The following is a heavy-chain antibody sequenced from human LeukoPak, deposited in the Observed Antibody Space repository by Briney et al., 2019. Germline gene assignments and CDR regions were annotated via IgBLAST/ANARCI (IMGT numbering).Heavy chain of an antibody. CDR2: INADGSTT. CDR3: VVVAEPPGSDGFDV. CDR1: GFTFGNSW. D-gene: IGHD1-14*01. J-gene: IGHJ3*01. Sequence: GGSLRLSCAASGFTFGNSWVHWVRQPPGKGLVWVSLINADGSTTTYADSVKGRFTISRDNARNTVSLQMSSLTIEDTAVYYCVVVAEPPGSDGFDVWGQGTMITVSS. V-gene: IGHV3-74*03.